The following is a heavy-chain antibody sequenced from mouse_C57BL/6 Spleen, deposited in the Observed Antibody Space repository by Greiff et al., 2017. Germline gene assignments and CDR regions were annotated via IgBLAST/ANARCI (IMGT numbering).Heavy chain of an antibody. Sequence: VQLQESGPGLVQPSQSLSITCTVSGFSLTSYGVHWVRQSPGKGLEWLGVIWSGGSTDYNAAFISRLSISKDNSKSQVFFKMNSLQADDTTIYYCARNADYYGSSYWYFGVWGTGTTVTVAS. J-gene: IGHJ1*03. CDR3: ARNADYYGSSYWYFGV. CDR1: GFSLTSYG. CDR2: IWSGGST. V-gene: IGHV2-2*01. D-gene: IGHD1-1*01.